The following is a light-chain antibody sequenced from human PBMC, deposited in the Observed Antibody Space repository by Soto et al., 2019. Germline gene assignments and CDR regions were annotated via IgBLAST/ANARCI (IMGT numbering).Light chain of an antibody. Sequence: EIVLTQSPGTLSLSPGERATLSSRASQSVSSTNLAWYQQKPGQAPRLLIYGASSRATGIPDRFSGSGSGTDFTLTISRLEPEDFAVYYCQQYGSSLYTFGQGTKLEIK. V-gene: IGKV3-20*01. CDR2: GAS. CDR3: QQYGSSLYT. CDR1: QSVSSTN. J-gene: IGKJ2*01.